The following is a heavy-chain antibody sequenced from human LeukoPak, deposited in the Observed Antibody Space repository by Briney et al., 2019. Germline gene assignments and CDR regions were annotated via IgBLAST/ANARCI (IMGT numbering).Heavy chain of an antibody. CDR1: GGSFSGYY. J-gene: IGHJ4*02. CDR2: INHSGST. CDR3: AGTKNYYDSSGYLRTFDY. D-gene: IGHD3-22*01. V-gene: IGHV4-34*01. Sequence: SETLSLTCAVYGGSFSGYYWSWIRQPPGKGLEWIGEINHSGSTNYNPSLKSRVTIPVDTSKNQFSLKLSSVTAADTSVYYCAGTKNYYDSSGYLRTFDYWGQGTLVTVSS.